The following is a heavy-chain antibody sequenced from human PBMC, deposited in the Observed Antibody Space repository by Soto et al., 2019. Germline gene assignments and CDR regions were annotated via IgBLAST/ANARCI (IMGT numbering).Heavy chain of an antibody. J-gene: IGHJ4*02. CDR3: AKGKGRLEDYFDY. CDR1: GFTFSIYG. V-gene: IGHV3-30*18. Sequence: QVQLVESGGGVVQPGRSLRLSCAASGFTFSIYGMHWVRQAPGKGLEWVAVISYDGSNKYYADSVKGRFTISRDNSKNTLDLEMNSLRAEDTAVYYCAKGKGRLEDYFDYWGQGTLVTVSS. CDR2: ISYDGSNK.